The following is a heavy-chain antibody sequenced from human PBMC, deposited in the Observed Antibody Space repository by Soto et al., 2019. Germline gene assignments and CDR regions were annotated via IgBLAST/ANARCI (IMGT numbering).Heavy chain of an antibody. CDR1: GFTFSSYA. Sequence: PGGSLRLSCAASGFTFSSYAMSWVRQAPGKGLEWVSAISGSGGSTYYADSVKGRFTISRDNSKNTLYLQMNSLRAEDTAVYYCAKEVRHYDILTGYSSDFDYWGQGTLVTVSS. CDR2: ISGSGGST. D-gene: IGHD3-9*01. V-gene: IGHV3-23*01. CDR3: AKEVRHYDILTGYSSDFDY. J-gene: IGHJ4*02.